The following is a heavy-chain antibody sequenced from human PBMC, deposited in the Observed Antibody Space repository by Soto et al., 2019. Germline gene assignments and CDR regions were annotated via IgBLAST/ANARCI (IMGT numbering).Heavy chain of an antibody. Sequence: EVQLLESGGGLVQPGGSLRLSCAASGFTFSSYAMSWVRQAPGKGLEWVSAISGSGGSTYYADSVKGRFTISRDDSKNTLYLQMNSLRAEDTAVYYCAKDPEWELLYFDYWGQGTLVTVSS. J-gene: IGHJ4*02. V-gene: IGHV3-23*01. CDR1: GFTFSSYA. CDR3: AKDPEWELLYFDY. CDR2: ISGSGGST. D-gene: IGHD1-26*01.